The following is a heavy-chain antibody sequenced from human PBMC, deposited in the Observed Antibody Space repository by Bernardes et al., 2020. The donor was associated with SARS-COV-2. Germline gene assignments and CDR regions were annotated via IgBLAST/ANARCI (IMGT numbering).Heavy chain of an antibody. D-gene: IGHD3-9*01. CDR2: ISANGVST. J-gene: IGHJ4*02. Sequence: GGFLRLSCAASGFAFGSDAMNWVRQAPGKGLEWVSSISANGVSTYHADPVKGRFTISRDNSKYTLYLQMNSLRPDDTAVYYCAKRSKFDILTGFSPLWDWGQGTLVTVSS. V-gene: IGHV3-23*01. CDR1: GFAFGSDA. CDR3: AKRSKFDILTGFSPLWD.